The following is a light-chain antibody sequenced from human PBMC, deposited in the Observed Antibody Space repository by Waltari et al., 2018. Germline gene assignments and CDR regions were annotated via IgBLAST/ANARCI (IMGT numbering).Light chain of an antibody. Sequence: DIVMTQSPATLSVSPGERVTLSCRASQSISSNLAWYQQRPGQAPKLRIYGAYNRATGIPARFSGSGSGTEFTLTISSLQSGDFAVYFCQHYDGWPPSYTFGQGTKLEIK. J-gene: IGKJ2*01. V-gene: IGKV3-15*01. CDR2: GAY. CDR1: QSISSN. CDR3: QHYDGWPPSYT.